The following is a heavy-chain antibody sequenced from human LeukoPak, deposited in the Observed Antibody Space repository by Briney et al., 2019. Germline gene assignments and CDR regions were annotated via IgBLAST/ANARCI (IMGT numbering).Heavy chain of an antibody. CDR2: IRYDGSNK. Sequence: PGGSLRLSCAASGFTFSSYGMHWVRQAPGKGLEWVAFIRYDGSNKYSADSVKGRFTISRDNSMNTLYLEMNSLRPEDTAVYYCAKEKSGGNTFDYWGQGTLVTVSS. J-gene: IGHJ4*02. CDR3: AKEKSGGNTFDY. D-gene: IGHD4-23*01. V-gene: IGHV3-30*02. CDR1: GFTFSSYG.